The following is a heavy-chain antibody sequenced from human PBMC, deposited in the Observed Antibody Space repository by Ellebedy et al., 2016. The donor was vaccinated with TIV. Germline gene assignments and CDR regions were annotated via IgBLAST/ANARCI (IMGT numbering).Heavy chain of an antibody. D-gene: IGHD1-26*01. J-gene: IGHJ4*02. V-gene: IGHV3-7*01. CDR3: ARILSGPYFDH. CDR1: GFTFSSNW. Sequence: GESLKISCAASGFTFSSNWMSWVRQTPGKGLEWVANIKQDGSEKYYVDSVKGRFSISRDNAKNSSYLQMNSLRAEDTAVYFCARILSGPYFDHWGQGSLVTVSS. CDR2: IKQDGSEK.